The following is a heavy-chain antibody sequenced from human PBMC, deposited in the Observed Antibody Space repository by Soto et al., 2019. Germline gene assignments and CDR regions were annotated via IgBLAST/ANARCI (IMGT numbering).Heavy chain of an antibody. D-gene: IGHD5-12*01. V-gene: IGHV2-5*02. Sequence: SGPTLVNPTQTLTLTCSFSGFSLTTNGVGVGWIRQPPGKALEWLALIYWDDDKRYSPSLMSRLTITKDTSRNQVVLRMTNVDPVDTATYYCARRYSGGRPFDNWGQGTQVTVSS. J-gene: IGHJ4*02. CDR1: GFSLTTNGVG. CDR3: ARRYSGGRPFDN. CDR2: IYWDDDK.